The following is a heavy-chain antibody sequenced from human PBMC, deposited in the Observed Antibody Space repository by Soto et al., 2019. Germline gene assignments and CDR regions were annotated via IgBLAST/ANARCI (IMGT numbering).Heavy chain of an antibody. CDR2: IIPIFGTA. V-gene: IGHV1-69*13. CDR1: GGTFSSYA. Sequence: SVKVSFKASGGTFSSYAISWVRQAPGQGLEWMGGIIPIFGTANYAQKFQGRVTITADESTSTAYMERSSRRSEGTAVYSCARPLGGGYDSFDYWGQGTLVTVSS. J-gene: IGHJ4*02. CDR3: ARPLGGGYDSFDY. D-gene: IGHD5-12*01.